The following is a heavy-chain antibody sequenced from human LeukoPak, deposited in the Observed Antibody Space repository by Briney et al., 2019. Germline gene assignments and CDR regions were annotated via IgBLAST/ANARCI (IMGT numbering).Heavy chain of an antibody. CDR1: GGTFSSYA. CDR3: ASYSSSSFFDY. CDR2: IIPILGIA. J-gene: IGHJ4*02. D-gene: IGHD6-6*01. V-gene: IGHV1-69*04. Sequence: SVKVSCEASGGTFSSYAISWVRQAPGQGLEWMGRIIPILGIANYAQKFQGRVTITADKSTSTAYMELSSLRSEDTAVYYCASYSSSSFFDYWGQGTLVTVSS.